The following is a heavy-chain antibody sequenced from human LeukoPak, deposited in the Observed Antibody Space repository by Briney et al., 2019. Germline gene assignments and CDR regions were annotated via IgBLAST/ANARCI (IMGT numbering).Heavy chain of an antibody. V-gene: IGHV4-59*08. CDR3: ARWTRCGGDCYWLDY. Sequence: SDTLSLICTLSVRSISSFYWRWIRHPPGRGRVYIGKISYSGSTNYKHSLKSRVTISGDPSKNQFSLRLSSVTAADTAVYYCARWTRCGGDCYWLDYWGQGALVTVSS. CDR1: VRSISSFY. J-gene: IGHJ4*02. D-gene: IGHD2-21*02. CDR2: ISYSGST.